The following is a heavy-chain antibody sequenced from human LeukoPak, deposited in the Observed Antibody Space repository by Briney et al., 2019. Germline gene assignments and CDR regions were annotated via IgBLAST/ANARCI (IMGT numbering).Heavy chain of an antibody. CDR1: GFTFIHYP. Sequence: PGRSLRLSCAASGFTFIHYPVHWVRQAPGKGLEWVAIISSDGSKDFHADSVKGRFTISRDNSKNTLYLQMNSLRAEDTAVYYCAKEVIYVGDDSIDYWGQGTLVTVSS. D-gene: IGHD2-21*02. CDR3: AKEVIYVGDDSIDY. V-gene: IGHV3-30-3*02. J-gene: IGHJ4*02. CDR2: ISSDGSKD.